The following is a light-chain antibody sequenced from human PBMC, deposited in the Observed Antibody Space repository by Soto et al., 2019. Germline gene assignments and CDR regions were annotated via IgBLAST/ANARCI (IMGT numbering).Light chain of an antibody. CDR3: QKYNSAPPP. V-gene: IGKV1-27*01. CDR1: QGISNY. J-gene: IGKJ4*01. CDR2: AAS. Sequence: DIQMTQSPSSLSASVGDRVTITCRASQGISNYLAWYQQKPGKVPKLLIYAASTLQSGVPSRLSGSGSGTDFTLTISSLQPEDVATYYCQKYNSAPPPFGGGTKVEIK.